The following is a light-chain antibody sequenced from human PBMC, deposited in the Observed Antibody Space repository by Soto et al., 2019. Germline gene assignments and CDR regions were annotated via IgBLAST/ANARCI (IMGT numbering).Light chain of an antibody. CDR2: GTA. Sequence: EIVLTQSPGTLSLSPGARATLSCRASQSVSATYYLAWYQQKPGQAPRLLIYGTAIRATGIPDRFSGSGSGTDFTLTISRMEPEDFAVYYRQLYGNSPPWSFGQGTKVEIK. V-gene: IGKV3-20*01. J-gene: IGKJ1*01. CDR1: QSVSATY. CDR3: QLYGNSPPWS.